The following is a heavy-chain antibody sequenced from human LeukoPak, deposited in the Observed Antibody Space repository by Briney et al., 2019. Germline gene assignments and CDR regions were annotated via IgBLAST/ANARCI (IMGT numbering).Heavy chain of an antibody. J-gene: IGHJ6*02. Sequence: GASVKVSCKASGGTFSSYAISWVRQASGQGLEWMGRIIPILGIANYAQKFQGRVTITADTSTSTAYMELRSLRSDDTAVYYCARAPYSSSWYENIYYYYYGMDVWGQGTTVTVSS. CDR1: GGTFSSYA. CDR3: ARAPYSSSWYENIYYYYYGMDV. CDR2: IIPILGIA. D-gene: IGHD6-13*01. V-gene: IGHV1-69*04.